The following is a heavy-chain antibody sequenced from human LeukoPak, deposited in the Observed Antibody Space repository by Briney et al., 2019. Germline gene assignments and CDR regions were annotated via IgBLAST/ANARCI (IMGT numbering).Heavy chain of an antibody. Sequence: PGGSLRLSCAASGFTFSNYWMHWVRQAPGKGLVWVSRINSDMSGTYYADSVKGRFTISRDNAKNTLYLQMNSLRAEYTAVYYCARDIAVAGNHFDYWGQGTLVTVSS. CDR3: ARDIAVAGNHFDY. D-gene: IGHD6-19*01. CDR2: INSDMSGT. CDR1: GFTFSNYW. V-gene: IGHV3-74*01. J-gene: IGHJ4*02.